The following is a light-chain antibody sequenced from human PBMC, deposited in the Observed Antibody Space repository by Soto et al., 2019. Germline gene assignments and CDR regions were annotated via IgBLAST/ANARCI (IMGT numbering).Light chain of an antibody. Sequence: DIVLTQSPGTLSLSPGERATLSCRASQSVSSSYLAWYQQKPGQAPRLLMYGASSRATGIPDRFSGSGSGTDFTLTISRLEPEDFAVYYCQQYGSSSWTFGQGTKVDIK. CDR3: QQYGSSSWT. CDR1: QSVSSSY. CDR2: GAS. V-gene: IGKV3-20*01. J-gene: IGKJ1*01.